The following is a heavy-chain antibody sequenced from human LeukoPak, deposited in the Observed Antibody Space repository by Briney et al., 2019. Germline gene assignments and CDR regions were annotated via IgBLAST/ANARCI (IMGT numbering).Heavy chain of an antibody. V-gene: IGHV4-59*01. D-gene: IGHD5-18*01. CDR1: GGSISSFY. CDR2: ISYSGST. J-gene: IGHJ3*02. CDR3: ARRTTITANGAFDI. Sequence: SETLSLTCTVSGGSISSFYWSWIRQPPGKGLEWIAYISYSGSTYQNPSLKNPVTISVDTSKNHFSLKLSSVTAADTGVYYCARRTTITANGAFDIWGQGTMVTVSS.